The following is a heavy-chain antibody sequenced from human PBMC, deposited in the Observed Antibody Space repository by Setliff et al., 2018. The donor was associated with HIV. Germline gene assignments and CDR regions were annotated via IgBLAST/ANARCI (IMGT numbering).Heavy chain of an antibody. CDR3: ARRPIKGYGPFDS. CDR1: GGSFSGYY. CDR2: INHSGST. V-gene: IGHV4-34*01. J-gene: IGHJ4*02. Sequence: KTSETLSLTCAAYGGSFSGYYWSWIRQSPGKGLEWIGEINHSGSTNYNPSLKSRVTILGDTSRNQFSLKLSSVTAADTAVYYCARRPIKGYGPFDSWGPGTLVTVSS. D-gene: IGHD2-15*01.